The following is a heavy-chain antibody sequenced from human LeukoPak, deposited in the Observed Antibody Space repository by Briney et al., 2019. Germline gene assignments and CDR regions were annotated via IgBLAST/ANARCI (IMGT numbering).Heavy chain of an antibody. Sequence: GGSLRLSCAASGFTFSSYGMHWVRQAPGKGLEWVAFIRYDGSNKYYADSVKGRFTISRENSKNTLYLQMNSLRAEDTAVYYCAKDGVYDSSGYYFDYWGQGTLVTVSS. D-gene: IGHD3-22*01. CDR3: AKDGVYDSSGYYFDY. J-gene: IGHJ4*02. V-gene: IGHV3-30*02. CDR1: GFTFSSYG. CDR2: IRYDGSNK.